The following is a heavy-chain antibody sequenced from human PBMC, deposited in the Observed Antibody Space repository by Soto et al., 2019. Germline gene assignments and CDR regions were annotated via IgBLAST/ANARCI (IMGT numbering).Heavy chain of an antibody. D-gene: IGHD2-15*01. CDR2: IWYDGNKK. Sequence: GGSLRLSCAASGFTFSDYGMHWVRQAPGKGLEWVALIWYDGNKKYYADSVKGRFTIARYNSKNTLYLQMNSLRAEDTAVYYCARDLTNICVGGSCSNWFDPWGQGTLVTVSS. CDR3: ARDLTNICVGGSCSNWFDP. CDR1: GFTFSDYG. V-gene: IGHV3-33*01. J-gene: IGHJ5*02.